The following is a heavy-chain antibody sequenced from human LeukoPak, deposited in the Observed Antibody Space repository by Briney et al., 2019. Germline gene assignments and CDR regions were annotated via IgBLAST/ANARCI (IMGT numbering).Heavy chain of an antibody. D-gene: IGHD4-23*01. Sequence: GGSLRLSCAASGFTFSSYGMHWVRQAPGKGLEWVSVISYDGSNKYYADSVKGRFTISRDNAKNSLYLQMNSLRAEDTAVYYCARDYGGSSPFDYWGQGTLVTVSS. CDR1: GFTFSSYG. CDR3: ARDYGGSSPFDY. CDR2: ISYDGSNK. J-gene: IGHJ4*02. V-gene: IGHV3-30*03.